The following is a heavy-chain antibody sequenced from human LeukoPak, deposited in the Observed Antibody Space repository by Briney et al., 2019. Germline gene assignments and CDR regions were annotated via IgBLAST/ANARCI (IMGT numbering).Heavy chain of an antibody. CDR1: GFTFSDYY. CDR2: ISSSSSYI. Sequence: GGSLRLSCAASGFTFSDYYMSWIRQAPGKGLEWVSYISSSSSYIYYADSVKGRFTISRDNAKNSLYLQMNSLRAEDTAVYYCARSYCRGGSCYSGDAFDIWGQGTMVTVSS. CDR3: ARSYCRGGSCYSGDAFDI. D-gene: IGHD2-15*01. V-gene: IGHV3-11*06. J-gene: IGHJ3*02.